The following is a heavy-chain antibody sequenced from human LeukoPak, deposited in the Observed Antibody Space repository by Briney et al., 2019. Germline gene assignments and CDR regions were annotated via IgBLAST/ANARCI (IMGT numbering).Heavy chain of an antibody. CDR2: IYTSGST. CDR1: GGSISSYY. V-gene: IGHV4-4*07. D-gene: IGHD2-2*02. Sequence: SETLSLTCTVSGGSISSYYWSWIRQPAGKGLEWIGRIYTSGSTNYNPSLKSRVTMSVDTSKNQFSLKLSSVTAADTAVYYCARHLTRYCSSTSCYTGLGYWGQGTLVTVSS. J-gene: IGHJ4*02. CDR3: ARHLTRYCSSTSCYTGLGY.